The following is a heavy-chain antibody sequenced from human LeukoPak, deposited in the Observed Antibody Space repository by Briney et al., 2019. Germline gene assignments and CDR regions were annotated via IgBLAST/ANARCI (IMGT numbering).Heavy chain of an antibody. CDR1: GGSISSYY. V-gene: IGHV4-4*07. CDR3: ARDSYGSGSYYPYYFDY. CDR2: IYSSGNT. Sequence: SHTLSLTCTVSGGSISSYYWNWIRQPAGEGLEWIGRIYSSGNTNYNPSLKSRVTISVDKSRNQFSLKLTSVTAADTAVYYCARDSYGSGSYYPYYFDYWGQGTLVTVSS. D-gene: IGHD3-10*01. J-gene: IGHJ4*02.